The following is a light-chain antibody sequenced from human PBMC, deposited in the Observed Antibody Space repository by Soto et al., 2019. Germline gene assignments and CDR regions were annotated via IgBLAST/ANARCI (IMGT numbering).Light chain of an antibody. V-gene: IGKV3-11*01. Sequence: EIVLTQSPATLSFSPGDIATLSFSPSQSVSNFLAWYQQKPGQAPRLLIYDASNRATGIPARFSGGGSGTDFTLTISSLEPEDFAVYYCQVRSNWPTWTFGQGTKVDIK. CDR1: QSVSNF. CDR2: DAS. J-gene: IGKJ1*01. CDR3: QVRSNWPTWT.